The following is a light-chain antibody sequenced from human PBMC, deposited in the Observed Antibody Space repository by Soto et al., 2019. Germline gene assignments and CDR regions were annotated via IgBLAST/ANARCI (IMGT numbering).Light chain of an antibody. CDR1: QSVSRH. Sequence: IVLTQSPATLSLSPGERATLSCRASQSVSRHLAWYQQKPGQAPRLLIYDASNRATGIPARFSGSGSGTEFTLTINSLQSEDSAVYYCQQHNQWPITFGQGTLLEIK. CDR3: QQHNQWPIT. J-gene: IGKJ5*01. CDR2: DAS. V-gene: IGKV3-11*01.